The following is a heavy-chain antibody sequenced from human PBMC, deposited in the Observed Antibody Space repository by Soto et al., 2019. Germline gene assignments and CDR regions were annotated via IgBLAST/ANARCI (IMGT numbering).Heavy chain of an antibody. CDR3: ATDSNYDVSNSF. V-gene: IGHV1-69*13. D-gene: IGHD3-3*01. Sequence: SVKVSCKASGGTLNNYAINWVRQAPGQGLEWMGGILPVSAPPDYAQKFQGRVSITADLSTSTVYMELSRLKSDDTAVYFCATDSNYDVSNSFWGQGTLVTVSS. CDR2: ILPVSAPP. J-gene: IGHJ4*02. CDR1: GGTLNNYA.